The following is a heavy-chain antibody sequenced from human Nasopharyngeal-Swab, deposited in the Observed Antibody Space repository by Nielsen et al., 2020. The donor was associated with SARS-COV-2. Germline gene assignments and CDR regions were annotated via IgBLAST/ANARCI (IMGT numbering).Heavy chain of an antibody. V-gene: IGHV3-64D*08. CDR3: VSLCEGDCYSCST. D-gene: IGHD2-21*02. J-gene: IGHJ4*02. Sequence: WIRQPPGKGLEYVSAISSNGGSTYYADSVKGRFTISRDNSKNTLYLQMSSLRAEDTAVYYCVSLCEGDCYSCSTWGQGTLVTVSS. CDR2: ISSNGGST.